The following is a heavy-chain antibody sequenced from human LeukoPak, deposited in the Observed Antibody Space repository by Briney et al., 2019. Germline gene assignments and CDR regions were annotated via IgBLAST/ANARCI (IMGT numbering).Heavy chain of an antibody. Sequence: SVKVSCKTSGDTFSSYGISWVRQAPGQGLEWMGRIIPIVGSTNYAEKLQGRVTITADKSTSTVYMELSSLRSEDTAVYYCARSRDAEMESYWGQGTLVTVSS. J-gene: IGHJ4*02. CDR3: ARSRDAEMESY. CDR1: GDTFSSYG. CDR2: IIPIVGST. V-gene: IGHV1-69*04. D-gene: IGHD5-24*01.